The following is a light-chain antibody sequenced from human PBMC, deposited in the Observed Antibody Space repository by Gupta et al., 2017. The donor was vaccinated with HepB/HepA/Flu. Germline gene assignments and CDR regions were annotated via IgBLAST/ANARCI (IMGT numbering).Light chain of an antibody. CDR2: SNN. V-gene: IGLV1-44*01. J-gene: IGLJ2*01. CDR1: SSNIGSNT. CDR3: AAWDDSLNGVV. Sequence: QSLLPPPPPPSGTAGQRLARPCSRSSSNIGSNTVNWYQQLPGTAPKLLIYSNNQRPSGVPDRFSGSKSGTSASLAISGLQSEDEADYYCAAWDDSLNGVVFGGGTKLTVL.